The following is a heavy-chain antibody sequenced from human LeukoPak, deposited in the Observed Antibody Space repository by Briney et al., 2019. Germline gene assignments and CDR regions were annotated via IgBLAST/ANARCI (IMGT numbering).Heavy chain of an antibody. D-gene: IGHD4-17*01. CDR3: AKLHGDFLPAHY. V-gene: IGHV3-74*01. J-gene: IGHJ4*02. CDR2: INSDGSST. CDR1: GFTFSSYW. Sequence: PGGSLRLSCAASGFTFSSYWMHWVRQAPGKGLVWVSRINSDGSSTSYADSVKGRFTISRDNAKNTLVLQMNTLRVEDTALYYCAKLHGDFLPAHYWGQGTLVTVSS.